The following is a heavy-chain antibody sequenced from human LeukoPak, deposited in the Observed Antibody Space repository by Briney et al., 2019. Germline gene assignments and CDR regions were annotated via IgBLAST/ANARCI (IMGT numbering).Heavy chain of an antibody. V-gene: IGHV3-21*01. CDR1: GFTFSSYS. CDR3: ARGGTIAAAGNA. CDR2: ISSSSSYI. Sequence: GGSLRLSCAASGFTFSSYSMNWVRQAPGKGLEWVSSISSSSSYIYYADSVKGRFTISRDNAKNSLYLQMNSLRAEDPAVYYCARGGTIAAAGNAWGQGTLVTVSS. J-gene: IGHJ4*02. D-gene: IGHD6-13*01.